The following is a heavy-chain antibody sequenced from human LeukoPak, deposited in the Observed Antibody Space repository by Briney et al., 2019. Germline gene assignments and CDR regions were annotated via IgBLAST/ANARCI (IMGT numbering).Heavy chain of an antibody. D-gene: IGHD3-22*01. V-gene: IGHV1-8*01. CDR1: GYTFTSYD. CDR2: MNPNSGNT. CDR3: ARGTGGIVVVTDAFDI. Sequence: ASVKVSCKASGYTFTSYDINWVRQATGQGLEWMGWMNPNSGNTGYAQKFQGRVTTTRNTSISTAYMELSSLRSEDTAVYYCARGTGGIVVVTDAFDIWGQGTMVTVSS. J-gene: IGHJ3*02.